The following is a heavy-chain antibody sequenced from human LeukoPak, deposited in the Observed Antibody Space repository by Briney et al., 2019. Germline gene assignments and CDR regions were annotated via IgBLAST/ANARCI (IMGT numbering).Heavy chain of an antibody. V-gene: IGHV3-23*01. CDR2: ISGSGGST. D-gene: IGHD3-3*01. CDR3: AKDRPLGDDFWSGPPWYMDV. Sequence: GGSLRLSCAASGFTFSSYAMSWVRQAPGKGLEWVSAISGSGGSTYYADSVKGRFTISRDNSKNTLYLQMNSLRAEDTAVYYCAKDRPLGDDFWSGPPWYMDVWGKGTTVTVSS. J-gene: IGHJ6*03. CDR1: GFTFSSYA.